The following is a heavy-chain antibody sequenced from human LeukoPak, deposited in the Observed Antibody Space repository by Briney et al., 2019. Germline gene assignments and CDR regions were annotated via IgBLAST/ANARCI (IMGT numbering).Heavy chain of an antibody. D-gene: IGHD6-13*01. CDR3: ARVTGYRIEDYFDY. V-gene: IGHV4-39*07. Sequence: SETLSLTCTVSGGSINNNNYYWGWIRQPPGKGLEWIGSTSYSGSTYYNPSLKSRVTISVDTSKNQFSLKLRSVTAADTAAYYCARVTGYRIEDYFDYWGQGTLVTVSS. J-gene: IGHJ4*02. CDR1: GGSINNNNYY. CDR2: TSYSGST.